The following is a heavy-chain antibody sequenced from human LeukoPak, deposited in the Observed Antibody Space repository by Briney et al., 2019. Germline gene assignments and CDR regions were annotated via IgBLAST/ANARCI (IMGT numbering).Heavy chain of an antibody. CDR3: ARDGEGMAYYYDSSGYLGY. D-gene: IGHD3-22*01. V-gene: IGHV1-46*01. CDR2: INPSGGST. J-gene: IGHJ4*02. Sequence: VASVKVSCKASGYTFTSYYMHWVRQAPGQGLERMGIINPSGGSTSYAQKFQGRVTMTRDTSTSTVYMELSSLRSEDTAVYYCARDGEGMAYYYDSSGYLGYWGQGTLVTVSS. CDR1: GYTFTSYY.